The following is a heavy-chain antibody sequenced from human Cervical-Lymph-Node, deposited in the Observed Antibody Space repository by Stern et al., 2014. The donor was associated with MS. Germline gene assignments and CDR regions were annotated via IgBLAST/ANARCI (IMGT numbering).Heavy chain of an antibody. V-gene: IGHV3-21*01. D-gene: IGHD1-26*01. CDR3: ARDSRYSGSYRYFDY. Sequence: EVQLVQSGGGLVKPGGSLRLSCAASGFTFSSYSMNWVRQAPGTGLEWVSSISSSSSYIYYADSVKGRCTISRDNAKNSLYLQMNSLRAEDTAVYYCARDSRYSGSYRYFDYWGQGTLVTVSS. CDR1: GFTFSSYS. CDR2: ISSSSSYI. J-gene: IGHJ4*02.